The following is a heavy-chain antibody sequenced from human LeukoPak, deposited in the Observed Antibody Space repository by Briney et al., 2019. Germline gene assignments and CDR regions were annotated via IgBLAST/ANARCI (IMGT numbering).Heavy chain of an antibody. V-gene: IGHV3-33*01. CDR3: ARIAVAGTFDY. CDR2: IWYDGSNK. J-gene: IGHJ4*02. Sequence: PGRSLRLSCAASGFTFSSYGMHWVRQAPGKGLEWVAVIWYDGSNKYYADSVKGRFTISRDNSKNTLYLQMNSLRAEDTAVYYCARIAVAGTFDYWGQGTLVTVSS. D-gene: IGHD6-19*01. CDR1: GFTFSSYG.